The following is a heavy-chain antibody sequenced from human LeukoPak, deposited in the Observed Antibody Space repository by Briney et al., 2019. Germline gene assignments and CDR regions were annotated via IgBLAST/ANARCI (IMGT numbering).Heavy chain of an antibody. CDR1: GGTFSSYA. D-gene: IGHD3-22*01. CDR3: ARDFHPRITMIGYPGAFDI. Sequence: SVKVSCKASGGTFSSYAISWVRQAPGQGLEWMGRIIPIFGTANYAQKFQGRVTITTDESTSTAYMELSSLRSEDAAVYYCARDFHPRITMIGYPGAFDIWGQGTMVTVSS. J-gene: IGHJ3*02. CDR2: IIPIFGTA. V-gene: IGHV1-69*05.